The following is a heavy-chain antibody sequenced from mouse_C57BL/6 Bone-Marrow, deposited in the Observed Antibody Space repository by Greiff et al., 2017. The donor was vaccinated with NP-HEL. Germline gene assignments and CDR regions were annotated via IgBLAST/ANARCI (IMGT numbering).Heavy chain of an antibody. CDR2: IDPSDSYT. D-gene: IGHD2-1*01. V-gene: IGHV1-69*01. CDR1: GYTFTSYW. CDR3: ARSDYGNPYYYAMDY. Sequence: QVQLQQPGAELVMPGASVKLSCKASGYTFTSYWMHWVKQRPGQGLEWIGEIDPSDSYTNYNQKVKGKSTLTVDKSSSTAYMQLSSLTSEDSAVYYCARSDYGNPYYYAMDYWGQGTSVTVSS. J-gene: IGHJ4*01.